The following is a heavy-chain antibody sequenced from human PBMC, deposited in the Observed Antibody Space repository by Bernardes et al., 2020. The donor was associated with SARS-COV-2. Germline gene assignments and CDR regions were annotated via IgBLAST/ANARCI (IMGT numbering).Heavy chain of an antibody. V-gene: IGHV4-39*01. CDR1: GGSISSSSYY. CDR3: ARQIIGITIFGVVTGRWFDP. D-gene: IGHD3-3*01. Sequence: SETLSLTCTVSGGSISSSSYYWGWIRQPPGKGLEWIGSIYYSGSTYYNPSLKSRVTISVDTSKNQFSLKLSSVTAADTAVYYCARQIIGITIFGVVTGRWFDPWGQGTLVTVSS. J-gene: IGHJ5*02. CDR2: IYYSGST.